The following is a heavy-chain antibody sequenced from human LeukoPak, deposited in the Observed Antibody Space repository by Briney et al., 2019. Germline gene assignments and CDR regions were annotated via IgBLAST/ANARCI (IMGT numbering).Heavy chain of an antibody. CDR3: ARQWDYDSSGTGYYYYYGMDV. Sequence: GESLKISCKGSGYSFTSYWNGWVRQMPGKGLEWMGIIYPGDSDTRYSPSFQGQVTISADKSISTAYLQWSSLKASDTAMYYCARQWDYDSSGTGYYYYYGMDVWGQGTTVTVSS. J-gene: IGHJ6*02. D-gene: IGHD3-22*01. V-gene: IGHV5-51*01. CDR1: GYSFTSYW. CDR2: IYPGDSDT.